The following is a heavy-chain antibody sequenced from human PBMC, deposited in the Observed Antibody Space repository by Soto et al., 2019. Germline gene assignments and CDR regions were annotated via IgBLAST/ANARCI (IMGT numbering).Heavy chain of an antibody. D-gene: IGHD6-19*01. Sequence: SETLSLTCNMSGDSYSISTYSWSWIRQPPGKALQWIGFIYQSGVTSYNPSLASRVSISLGRSNNQCSLKLKSVTAADTAVYFCAGTPYTSGIRFDPWGPGTLVT. CDR3: AGTPYTSGIRFDP. CDR1: GDSYSISTYS. CDR2: IYQSGVT. J-gene: IGHJ5*02. V-gene: IGHV4-30-2*01.